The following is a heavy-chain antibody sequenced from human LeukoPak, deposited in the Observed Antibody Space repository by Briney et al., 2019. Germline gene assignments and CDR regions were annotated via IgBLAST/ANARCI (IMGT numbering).Heavy chain of an antibody. D-gene: IGHD1-14*01. J-gene: IGHJ5*02. CDR1: GYTFTSYD. V-gene: IGHV1-8*01. CDR3: ARDNHDLGNGFDP. CDR2: MNPNSGNT. Sequence: ASVKVSCKASGYTFTSYDINWVRQATGQGLEWMGWMNPNSGNTGYAQKFQGRVTMTRNTSISTDYMELSSLRSEDTAVYYCARDNHDLGNGFDPWGQGTLVTVSS.